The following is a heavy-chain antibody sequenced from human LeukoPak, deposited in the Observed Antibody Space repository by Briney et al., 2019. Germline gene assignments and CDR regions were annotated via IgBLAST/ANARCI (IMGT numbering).Heavy chain of an antibody. J-gene: IGHJ4*02. CDR3: ARRSYYDSSGYYYY. CDR2: IYYSGST. D-gene: IGHD3-22*01. Sequence: SETLSLTCTVSGGSISNNNYYWGWIRQPPGKGLEWIGTIYYSGSTYYNPSLKSRVTISVDTSRSQFSLKLSSVTAADTAVYYCARRSYYDSSGYYYYWGQGTLVTVSS. CDR1: GGSISNNNYY. V-gene: IGHV4-39*01.